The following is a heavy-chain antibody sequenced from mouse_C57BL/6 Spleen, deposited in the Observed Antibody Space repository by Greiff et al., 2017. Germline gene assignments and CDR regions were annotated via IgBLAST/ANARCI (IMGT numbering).Heavy chain of an antibody. J-gene: IGHJ2*01. Sequence: QVQLQQPGAELVRPGSSVKLSCKASGYTFTSYWMHWVKQRPIQGLEWIGNIDPSDSETHYNQKFKDKVTLTVDKSSSNAYMQLSSLTSEDSAVYYCAIVYYDYDGYYGYWGQSTTRTVSS. V-gene: IGHV1-52*01. CDR3: AIVYYDYDGYYGY. CDR1: GYTFTSYW. CDR2: IDPSDSET. D-gene: IGHD2-4*01.